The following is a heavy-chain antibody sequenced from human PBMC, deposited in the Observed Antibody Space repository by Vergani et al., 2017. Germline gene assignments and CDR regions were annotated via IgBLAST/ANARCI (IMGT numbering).Heavy chain of an antibody. J-gene: IGHJ4*02. CDR3: ARELGAYSSTVDY. CDR2: IIPIFGTA. CDR1: GYTFTSYY. D-gene: IGHD6-13*01. Sequence: QVQLVQSGAEVKKPGASVKVSCKASGYTFTSYYMHWVRQAPGQGLEWMGGIIPIFGTANYAQKFQGRVTITADESTSTAYMELSSLRSEDTAVYYCARELGAYSSTVDYWGQGTLVTVSS. V-gene: IGHV1-69*01.